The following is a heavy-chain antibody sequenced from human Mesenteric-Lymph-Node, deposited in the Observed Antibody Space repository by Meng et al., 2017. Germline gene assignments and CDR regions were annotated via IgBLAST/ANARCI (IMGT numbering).Heavy chain of an antibody. Sequence: QVLLLQGCVFLLKPSRALVSTCAVYGGSFGGFYRSWIRQPPGKGLEWIGEINHSGSTNYNPSLKSRVTISVDTSKNQFSLKLSSVTAADTAVYYCARVSTAVYQLLWTYWYFDLWGRGTLVTVSS. J-gene: IGHJ2*01. D-gene: IGHD2-2*01. CDR1: GGSFGGFY. V-gene: IGHV4-34*01. CDR2: INHSGST. CDR3: ARVSTAVYQLLWTYWYFDL.